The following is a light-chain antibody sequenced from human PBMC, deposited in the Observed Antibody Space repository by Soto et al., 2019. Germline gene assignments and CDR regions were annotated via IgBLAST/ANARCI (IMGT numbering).Light chain of an antibody. J-gene: IGKJ3*01. CDR3: QQYGSSLL. CDR1: QSVSSSY. Sequence: EFVLTQSPGTLSLSPGERATLSCRASQSVSSSYLAWYQQKPGETHRLLIYRASSRATGIPDRFGGSGCVTDFTLTISRLAHEDFAVYYCQQYGSSLLFGPGKKVDIK. CDR2: RAS. V-gene: IGKV3-20*01.